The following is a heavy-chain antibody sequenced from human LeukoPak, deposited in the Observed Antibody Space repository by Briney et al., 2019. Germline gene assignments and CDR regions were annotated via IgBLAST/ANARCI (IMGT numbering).Heavy chain of an antibody. J-gene: IGHJ4*02. CDR3: ARSPRKWELLHDY. V-gene: IGHV1-18*01. CDR1: GYTFTSYG. CDR2: ISAYNGNT. Sequence: ASVKVSCKASGYTFTSYGISWVRQAPGQGLEWMGWISAYNGNTNYAQKLQGRVTMTTDTSTSTAYRELRSLRSDDTAVYYCARSPRKWELLHDYWGQGTLVTVSS. D-gene: IGHD1-26*01.